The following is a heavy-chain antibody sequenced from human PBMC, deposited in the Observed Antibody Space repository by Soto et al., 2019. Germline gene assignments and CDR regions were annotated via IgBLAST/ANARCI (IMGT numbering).Heavy chain of an antibody. CDR3: AKHDDSYCSASRCFQEYYFDY. CDR1: GFTFSNYA. J-gene: IGHJ4*02. V-gene: IGHV3-23*01. CDR2: IGDSGAST. D-gene: IGHD2-15*01. Sequence: PVGSLRLSCAASGFTFSNYAMSWVRQAPGRGLEWVSAIGDSGASTYYADSVQGRFTISRDNSKNTLYLQVNSLRGEDAAIYYCAKHDDSYCSASRCFQEYYFDYWGQGTLVTFSS.